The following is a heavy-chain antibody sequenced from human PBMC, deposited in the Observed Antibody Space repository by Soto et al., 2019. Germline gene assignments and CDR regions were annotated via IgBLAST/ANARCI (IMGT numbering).Heavy chain of an antibody. V-gene: IGHV3-66*01. Sequence: EVQLVESGGGLVQPGGSLRLSCAASRFPVSSNYMTWVRQAPGKGLEWVSVIYSGGATYYADSVKGRFTISRDNSKNTLYLQMNSLRAEDTAVYYCAITTYGSGSYSENWGQGSVVTVSS. CDR1: RFPVSSNY. D-gene: IGHD3-10*01. J-gene: IGHJ4*02. CDR2: IYSGGAT. CDR3: AITTYGSGSYSEN.